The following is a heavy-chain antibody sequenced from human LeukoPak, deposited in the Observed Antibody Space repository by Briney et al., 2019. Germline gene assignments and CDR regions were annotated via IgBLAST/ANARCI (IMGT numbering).Heavy chain of an antibody. J-gene: IGHJ4*02. CDR1: GFTFSSYW. D-gene: IGHD2-2*01. V-gene: IGHV3-74*01. CDR3: ARGGYCTSPSCSGTPDY. CDR2: INSDGSNT. Sequence: VQPGGSLRLSCVVSGFTFSSYWMHWVRQAPGKGLVWVSRINSDGSNTSYADPVKGRFTISRDNAKNTLYLHMNSLRAEDTAVYYCARGGYCTSPSCSGTPDYWGQGTLVTVSS.